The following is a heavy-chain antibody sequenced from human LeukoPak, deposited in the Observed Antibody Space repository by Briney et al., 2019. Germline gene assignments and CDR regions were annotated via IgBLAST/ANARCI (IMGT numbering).Heavy chain of an antibody. CDR3: TAIPSMGNFDY. V-gene: IGHV3-49*04. Sequence: GGSLRLSCTASGFTFGDYAMTWVRQAPGKGLEWIGFIRSKAYGGTTEYAASVIGRFTISRDDSKNIAYLQMNSLKTEDTAVYYCTAIPSMGNFDYWGQGTLVTVSS. D-gene: IGHD7-27*01. CDR1: GFTFGDYA. J-gene: IGHJ4*02. CDR2: IRSKAYGGTT.